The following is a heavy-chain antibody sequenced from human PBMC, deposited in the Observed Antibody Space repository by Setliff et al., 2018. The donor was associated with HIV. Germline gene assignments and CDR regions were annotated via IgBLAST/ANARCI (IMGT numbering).Heavy chain of an antibody. CDR2: IYYSGNP. CDR3: AKAAVVTQMAFDI. Sequence: SETLSLTCTVSGGSISSGYYYWSWIRQHPGKGLEWIGYIYYSGNPFYNPSLRSRVTISLDTSKNQFSLKLSSVTAADTAVYYCAKAAVVTQMAFDIWGQGTMVTVSS. CDR1: GGSISSGYYY. V-gene: IGHV4-31*03. D-gene: IGHD2-21*02. J-gene: IGHJ3*02.